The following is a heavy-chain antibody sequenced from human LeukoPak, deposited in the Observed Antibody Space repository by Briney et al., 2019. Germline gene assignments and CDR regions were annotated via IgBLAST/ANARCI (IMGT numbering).Heavy chain of an antibody. CDR1: GFTFDGYA. CDR3: AKESGSYYYFDY. D-gene: IGHD1-26*01. V-gene: IGHV3-43*02. Sequence: GGSLRLSCAASGFTFDGYAMHWVRQAPGKGLEWVSLISGDGSSTYYADSVKGRFTISRDNSKNSLYLQMNSLRTEDTALYYCAKESGSYYYFDYWGQGTLVTLSS. CDR2: ISGDGSST. J-gene: IGHJ4*02.